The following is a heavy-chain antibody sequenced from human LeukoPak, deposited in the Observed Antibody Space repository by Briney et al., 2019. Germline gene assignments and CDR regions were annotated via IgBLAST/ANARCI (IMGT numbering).Heavy chain of an antibody. D-gene: IGHD3-9*01. Sequence: PGGSLRLSCAASGFTFTSYSMNWVRQAPGKGLEWVSSISSSSSYIYYADPVKGRFTISRDNAKNSLYLQMSSLRTEDTAIYYCARLYDILTGAFDYWGQGTLVTVSS. CDR3: ARLYDILTGAFDY. J-gene: IGHJ4*02. V-gene: IGHV3-21*01. CDR2: ISSSSSYI. CDR1: GFTFTSYS.